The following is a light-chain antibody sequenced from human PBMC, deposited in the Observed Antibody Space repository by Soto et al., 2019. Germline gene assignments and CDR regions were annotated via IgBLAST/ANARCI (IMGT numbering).Light chain of an antibody. V-gene: IGKV3-20*01. CDR3: QRYGGSPLT. CDR2: HAS. J-gene: IGKJ3*01. CDR1: ESDSSNY. Sequence: EIVLTQSPGTLSLSPGERSTLSCRTSESDSSNYLAWYQQKPGQAPRLLVYHASSRVTGIPDRFSGSGSGTDFTLTISRLEPEDYAMYYCQRYGGSPLTFGPGTKVDIK.